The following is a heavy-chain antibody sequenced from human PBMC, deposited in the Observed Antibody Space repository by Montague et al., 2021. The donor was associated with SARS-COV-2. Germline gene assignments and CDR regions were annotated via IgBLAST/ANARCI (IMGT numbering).Heavy chain of an antibody. CDR2: FYSDNT. CDR1: GGSISDHY. J-gene: IGHJ3*02. V-gene: IGHV4-59*11. D-gene: IGHD3-10*01. Sequence: SETLSLTCTVSGGSISDHYWSWIRQPPGKGLEWIAFYSDNTNYNPSLKRRVTITVYTSKTQFSLKLSFVTAAATAVYDCATYGSGTKDDAFDIWGQGTMVTVSS. CDR3: ATYGSGTKDDAFDI.